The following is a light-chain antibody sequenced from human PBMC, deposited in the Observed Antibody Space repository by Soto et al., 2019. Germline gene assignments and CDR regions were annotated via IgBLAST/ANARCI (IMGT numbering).Light chain of an antibody. CDR3: QQFATSPLT. J-gene: IGKJ4*01. Sequence: EIVLTQSPGTLSFSPGERATLSCRASQSLSSSYLAWYQQKPGQAPRLLIYGASSRATGIPDRFSGSGSGTDFTLTISRLEPEDFAVYYCQQFATSPLTFGGGTKVDIK. CDR1: QSLSSSY. CDR2: GAS. V-gene: IGKV3-20*01.